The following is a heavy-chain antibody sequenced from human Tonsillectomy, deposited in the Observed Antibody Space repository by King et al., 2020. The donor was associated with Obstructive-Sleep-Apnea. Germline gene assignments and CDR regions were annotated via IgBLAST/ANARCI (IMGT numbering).Heavy chain of an antibody. CDR2: IKQDGSEK. CDR3: ARVRGSYCIDI. D-gene: IGHD1-26*01. CDR1: GFTFSGYW. Sequence: VQLVESGGGLVQPGGSLRLSCAPSGFTFSGYWMSWVRQAPGKGLEWVANIKQDGSEKYYVDSVKGRFTISRDNAKNSLYLQMNSLRAEDTAMYYCARVRGSYCIDIWGQGTMVTVSS. J-gene: IGHJ3*02. V-gene: IGHV3-7*01.